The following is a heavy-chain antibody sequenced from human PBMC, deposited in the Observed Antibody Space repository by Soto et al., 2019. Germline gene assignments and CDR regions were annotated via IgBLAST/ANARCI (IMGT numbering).Heavy chain of an antibody. CDR1: GFTFSSYG. Sequence: QVQLVESGGGVVQPGRSLRLSCAASGFTFSSYGMHWVRQAPGKGLGGVAVISYDGGNNNYADSVKGRFTSSRDTSNHTLYLKMNSLRAEDTAVYYGAEEDAHDGYSADWGQGTLVTVSS. D-gene: IGHD4-4*01. CDR3: AEEDAHDGYSAD. CDR2: ISYDGGNN. J-gene: IGHJ4*02. V-gene: IGHV3-30*18.